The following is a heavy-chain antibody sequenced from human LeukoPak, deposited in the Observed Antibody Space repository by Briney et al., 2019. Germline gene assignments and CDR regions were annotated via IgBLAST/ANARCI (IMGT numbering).Heavy chain of an antibody. CDR3: ARQSTRLFNTGSYYPPPAYDY. V-gene: IGHV1-18*01. CDR1: GYTFTNYG. CDR2: ISPYNGNT. J-gene: IGHJ4*02. Sequence: ASVKVSCKASGYTFTNYGINWVRQAPGQGLEWMGWISPYNGNTHYPQKLQGRVTMTTDTSTSTAYMELRSLRSDDTAVYYCARQSTRLFNTGSYYPPPAYDYWGQGTLVIVSS. D-gene: IGHD1-26*01.